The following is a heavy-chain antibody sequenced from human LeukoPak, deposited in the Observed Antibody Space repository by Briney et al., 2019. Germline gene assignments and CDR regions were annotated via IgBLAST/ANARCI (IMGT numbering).Heavy chain of an antibody. CDR1: GGSFSGYY. Sequence: SETLSLTCAVYGGSFSGYYWSWIRQPPGKGLEWIGEINHSGSTNYNPSLKSRVTISVDTSKNQFSLKLSSVTAADTAVYYCARGLIGWRVFEVVPFDYWGQGTLVTVSS. CDR2: INHSGST. CDR3: ARGLIGWRVFEVVPFDY. D-gene: IGHD3-3*01. V-gene: IGHV4-34*01. J-gene: IGHJ4*02.